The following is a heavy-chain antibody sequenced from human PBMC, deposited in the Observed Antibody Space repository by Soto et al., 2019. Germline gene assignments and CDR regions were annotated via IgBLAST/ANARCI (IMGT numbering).Heavy chain of an antibody. V-gene: IGHV1-69*05. CDR1: GRTFSSYA. D-gene: IGHD2-2*01. CDR3: EREWCSATSCYGVEY. J-gene: IGHJ4*02. Sequence: ASVKVSCKASGRTFSSYAISWVRQAPGQGLEWMGGFIPNFGPTYCAQKFQGRVTMTTDASTNTAYMELRSLTSDDTAVYYCEREWCSATSCYGVEYWGQGTLVTVSS. CDR2: FIPNFGPT.